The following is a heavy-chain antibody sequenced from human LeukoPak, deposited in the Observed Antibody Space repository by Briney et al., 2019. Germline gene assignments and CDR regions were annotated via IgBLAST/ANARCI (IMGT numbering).Heavy chain of an antibody. CDR3: ADPPSDF. CDR1: GFNFNSKW. V-gene: IGHV3-7*01. Sequence: GGSLRLSCATSGFNFNSKWMTWVRQAPGKGLEWVANIDQDGSEKYHGDSVKGRFTISRDNAKSSLFLEMSSLRAEDTAVYYCADPPSDFWGQGTLVAVSS. J-gene: IGHJ4*02. CDR2: IDQDGSEK.